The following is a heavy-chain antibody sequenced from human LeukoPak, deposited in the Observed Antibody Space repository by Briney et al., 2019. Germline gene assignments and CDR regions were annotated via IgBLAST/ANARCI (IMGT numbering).Heavy chain of an antibody. CDR1: GYTFTSYA. D-gene: IGHD2-2*02. V-gene: IGHV1-3*01. Sequence: ASVKVSCKASGYTFTSYAMHWVGQAPGKRLEWMGWITPANGNTKYSQKFQGRVTITRDTSASTAYMELSSLRSEDTAVYYCARAPYCSSTSCYTRAYNWFDPWGQGTLVTVSS. CDR3: ARAPYCSSTSCYTRAYNWFDP. CDR2: ITPANGNT. J-gene: IGHJ5*02.